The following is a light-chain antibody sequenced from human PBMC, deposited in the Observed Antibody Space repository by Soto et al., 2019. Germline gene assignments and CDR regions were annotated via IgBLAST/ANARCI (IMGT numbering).Light chain of an antibody. J-gene: IGLJ3*02. CDR1: SPNIGSNT. CDR3: AAWDDSLNGPV. V-gene: IGLV1-44*01. Sequence: QAVVTQPPSASGTPGQRVTISCSGSSPNIGSNTVNWYQQLPGTAPKLLIYSDNQRPSGVPDRFSASKSGTSAALALSGLQPEDEADYYCAAWDDSLNGPVFGGGTQLTVL. CDR2: SDN.